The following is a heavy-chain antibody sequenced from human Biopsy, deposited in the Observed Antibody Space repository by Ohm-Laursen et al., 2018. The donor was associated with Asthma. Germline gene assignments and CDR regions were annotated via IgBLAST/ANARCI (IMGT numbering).Heavy chain of an antibody. CDR2: IIPISLTL. CDR3: ARDPSYFDPSVEGWHP. V-gene: IGHV1-69*13. J-gene: IGHJ3*01. CDR1: RDIFSSYG. Sequence: GASVKVSCKGSRDIFSSYGFSWVRQTPGQGLEWMGGIIPISLTLSYARRFRGRVTISADEYTRTAYMELSSLRSEDTAVYYCARDPSYFDPSVEGWHPWGQGTMVTVSS. D-gene: IGHD3-22*01.